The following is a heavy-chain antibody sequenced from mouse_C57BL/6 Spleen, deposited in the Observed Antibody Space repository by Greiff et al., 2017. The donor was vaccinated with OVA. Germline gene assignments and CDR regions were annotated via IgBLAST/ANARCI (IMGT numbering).Heavy chain of an antibody. CDR3: ARDTTGDAMDY. Sequence: EVQRVASGGGLVKPGGSLTLSCAASGFTFSSYAMSWVRQTPEQRLEWVATISDGGSYTYYPDNVKGRFTISRDNAKNNLYLQMSHLKSEDTAMYYCARDTTGDAMDYWGQGTSVTVSA. CDR2: ISDGGSYT. V-gene: IGHV5-4*01. D-gene: IGHD1-1*01. CDR1: GFTFSSYA. J-gene: IGHJ4*01.